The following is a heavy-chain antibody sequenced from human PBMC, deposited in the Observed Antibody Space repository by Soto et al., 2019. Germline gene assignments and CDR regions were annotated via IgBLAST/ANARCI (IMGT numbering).Heavy chain of an antibody. D-gene: IGHD3-22*01. V-gene: IGHV4-59*01. J-gene: IGHJ4*02. CDR3: ARDLYYYSTGPLGY. CDR1: GGSMSSYY. CDR2: IYYSEST. Sequence: PSETLSLTCTVSGGSMSSYYWSWIRQPPGKGLVWVGNIYYSESTNYNPSLKCRVTISVDTSKNQFSLNLSSVTAAYTAMYYCARDLYYYSTGPLGYRGPGTLLTLTS.